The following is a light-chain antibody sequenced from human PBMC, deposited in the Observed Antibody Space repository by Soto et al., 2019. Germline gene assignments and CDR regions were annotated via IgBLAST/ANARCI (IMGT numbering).Light chain of an antibody. CDR3: AAWDDSLDGFWV. CDR1: SSNIGTNA. CDR2: NNY. V-gene: IGLV1-44*01. J-gene: IGLJ3*02. Sequence: QLVLTQPPSASGTPGQRVTMSCSGSSSNIGTNAVIWFQQLPGTAPKLLIYNNYQRPSGVPDRFSGSKSGTSGSLAISGLQSEDEADYYCAAWDDSLDGFWVFGGGTKLTVL.